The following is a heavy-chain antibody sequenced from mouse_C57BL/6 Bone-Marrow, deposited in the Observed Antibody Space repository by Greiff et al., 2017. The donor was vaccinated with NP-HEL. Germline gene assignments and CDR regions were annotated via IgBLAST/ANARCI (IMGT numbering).Heavy chain of an antibody. V-gene: IGHV1-4*01. Sequence: VQLQQSGAELVRPGASVKMSCKASGYTFTSYTMHWVKQRPGQGLEWIGYINPSSGYTKYNQKFKDKATLTADKSSSTAYMQLSSLTSEDSAVYYCAGPYYSSSPLWYFDVWGTGTTVTVSS. CDR3: AGPYYSSSPLWYFDV. D-gene: IGHD1-1*01. CDR2: INPSSGYT. J-gene: IGHJ1*03. CDR1: GYTFTSYT.